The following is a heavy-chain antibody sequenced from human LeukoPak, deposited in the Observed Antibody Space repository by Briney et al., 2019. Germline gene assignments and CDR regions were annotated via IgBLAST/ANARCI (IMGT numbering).Heavy chain of an antibody. Sequence: SETLSHTCTVSGGSISSGSYYWSWIRQPAGKGLEWIGRIYTSGSTNYNPSLKSRVTISVDTSKNQFSLKLSSVTAADTAVYYCARVTPLGRFGEYDRGFDYWGQGTLVTVSS. CDR1: GGSISSGSYY. D-gene: IGHD3-10*01. V-gene: IGHV4-61*02. CDR3: ARVTPLGRFGEYDRGFDY. J-gene: IGHJ4*02. CDR2: IYTSGST.